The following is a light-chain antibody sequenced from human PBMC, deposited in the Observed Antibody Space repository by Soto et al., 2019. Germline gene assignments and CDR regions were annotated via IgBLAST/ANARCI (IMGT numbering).Light chain of an antibody. J-gene: IGLJ1*01. CDR1: SGDVDAFDY. CDR3: TSFTSSSTQV. V-gene: IGLV2-14*01. Sequence: QTVRTQPAAVSGSPGQAITISCTGTSGDVDAFDYVSWYQQHPGKAPKLMIFEVSDHPSRVSDRFSGSKSGSTASLTISGLQAEDEADYFCTSFTSSSTQVFGTGTKVTVL. CDR2: EVS.